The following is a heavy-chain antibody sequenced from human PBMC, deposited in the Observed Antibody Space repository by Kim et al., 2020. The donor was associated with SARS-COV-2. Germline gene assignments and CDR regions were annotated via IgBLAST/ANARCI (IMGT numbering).Heavy chain of an antibody. D-gene: IGHD4-17*01. CDR1: GFTFDDYA. CDR3: VAGVTDDSGGYDY. V-gene: IGHV3-9*01. Sequence: GGSLRLSCAASGFTFDDYAMHWVRQAPGKGLEWVSGISWNSGSIGYADSVKGRFTISRDNAKNSLYLQMNSLRAEDTALYYCVAGVTDDSGGYDYWGQGTLVTVSS. CDR2: ISWNSGSI. J-gene: IGHJ4*02.